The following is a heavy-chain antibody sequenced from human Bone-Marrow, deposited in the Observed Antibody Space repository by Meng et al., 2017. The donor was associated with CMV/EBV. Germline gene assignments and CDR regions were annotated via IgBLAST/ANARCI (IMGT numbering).Heavy chain of an antibody. Sequence: YTSSWVRQAPGQGLEWMGRIIPILGIANYAQKFQGRVTITADKSTSTAYMGLSSLRSEDTAVYYCASPGWSSSGYYYVGEGGGYPFDYWGQGTLVTVSS. J-gene: IGHJ4*02. CDR2: IIPILGIA. CDR1: YT. V-gene: IGHV1-69*02. CDR3: ASPGWSSSGYYYVGEGGGYPFDY. D-gene: IGHD3-22*01.